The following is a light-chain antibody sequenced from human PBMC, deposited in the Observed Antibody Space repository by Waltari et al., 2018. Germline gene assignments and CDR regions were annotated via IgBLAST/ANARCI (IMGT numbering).Light chain of an antibody. CDR3: QHYVSYPVT. CDR1: QSISRT. CDR2: GAS. V-gene: IGKV3D-15*01. J-gene: IGKJ1*01. Sequence: SCRASQSISRTLAWYQQKPGQAPRRLIYGASTRATGIPARFSGSGSGTDFSLTISRLQPEDFAVYYCQHYVSYPVTFGQGTKVEIK.